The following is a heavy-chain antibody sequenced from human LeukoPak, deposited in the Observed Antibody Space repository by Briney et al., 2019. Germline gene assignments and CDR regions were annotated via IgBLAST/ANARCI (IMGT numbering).Heavy chain of an antibody. CDR2: MNQDGSEK. Sequence: GGSLRLSCATSGFIFSNYWMSWVRQAPGKGLEWVANMNQDGSEKYYVDSVKGRFTISRDNAKNSLYLQMNSLRAEDAAVYYCASGSFMDVWGQGTTVIASS. CDR1: GFIFSNYW. J-gene: IGHJ6*02. CDR3: ASGSFMDV. V-gene: IGHV3-7*02. D-gene: IGHD6-13*01.